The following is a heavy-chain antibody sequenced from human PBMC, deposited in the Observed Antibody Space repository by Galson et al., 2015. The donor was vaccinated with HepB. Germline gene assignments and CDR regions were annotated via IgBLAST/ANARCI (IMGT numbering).Heavy chain of an antibody. Sequence: SLRLSCAASGFTFSSYSMNWVRQAPGKGLEWVSYISSSSSTIYYADSVKGRFPISRDNAKNSLYLQMNSLRDEDTAVYYCAREEGVDFGVVSAFDIWGQGTMVTVSS. J-gene: IGHJ3*02. CDR2: ISSSSSTI. D-gene: IGHD3-3*01. CDR1: GFTFSSYS. CDR3: AREEGVDFGVVSAFDI. V-gene: IGHV3-48*02.